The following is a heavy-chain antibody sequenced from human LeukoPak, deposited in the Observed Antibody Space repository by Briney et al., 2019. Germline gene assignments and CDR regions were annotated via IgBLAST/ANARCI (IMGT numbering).Heavy chain of an antibody. CDR3: ARALSDSGGYQAYFDY. CDR1: GFTFSSHG. J-gene: IGHJ4*02. V-gene: IGHV3-33*01. CDR2: IWYDASKE. Sequence: GGSLRLSCVASGFTFSSHGMHWVRQTPGKGLEWVAGIWYDASKEYYVDSVKGRFTISRDNSKNTLYLQMNSLRAEDTAVYYCARALSDSGGYQAYFDYWGQGTLVTVSS. D-gene: IGHD3-22*01.